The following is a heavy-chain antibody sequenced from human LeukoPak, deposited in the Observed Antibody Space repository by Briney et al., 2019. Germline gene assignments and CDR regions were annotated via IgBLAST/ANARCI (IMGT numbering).Heavy chain of an antibody. CDR2: ISSSVSTI. D-gene: IGHD3-9*01. J-gene: IGHJ4*02. CDR1: GFTFIDYY. Sequence: GGSLRLSCAASGFTFIDYYMSWIRQAPGKGLEWVSYISSSVSTIYYADSVKGRFTISRDTAKNSLYLQMNSLRAKDKAVYYCASVGLDPISDILTGYYNYWGQGTLVTVSS. V-gene: IGHV3-11*01. CDR3: ASVGLDPISDILTGYYNY.